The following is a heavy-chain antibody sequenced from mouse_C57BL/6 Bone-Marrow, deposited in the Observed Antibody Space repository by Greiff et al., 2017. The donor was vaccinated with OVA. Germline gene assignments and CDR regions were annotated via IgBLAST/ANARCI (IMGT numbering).Heavy chain of an antibody. J-gene: IGHJ4*01. CDR1: GFTFSDYG. Sequence: EVMLVESGGGLVKPGGSLKLSCAASGFTFSDYGMHWVRQAPEKGLEWVTYISSGSSTIYYADTVKGRFTISRDNAKNTLFLQMTSLRSEDTAMYYCATDYAMDYWGQGTSVTVSS. CDR2: ISSGSSTI. CDR3: ATDYAMDY. V-gene: IGHV5-17*01.